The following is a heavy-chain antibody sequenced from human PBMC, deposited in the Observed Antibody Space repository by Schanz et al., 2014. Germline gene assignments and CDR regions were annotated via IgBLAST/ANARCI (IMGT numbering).Heavy chain of an antibody. CDR1: GCTFSNYG. V-gene: IGHV3-48*04. Sequence: EVQVVESGGDLVQPGGSLRLSCAVSGCTFSNYGMGWVRQAPGKGLEWVSYITSGSAKFYADSVKGRFTISRDNAKNSLYLQMTSLRVEDTAVYYCARRGLRVDGVFDYWGQGTLVTVSS. D-gene: IGHD4-17*01. CDR3: ARRGLRVDGVFDY. CDR2: ITSGSAK. J-gene: IGHJ4*02.